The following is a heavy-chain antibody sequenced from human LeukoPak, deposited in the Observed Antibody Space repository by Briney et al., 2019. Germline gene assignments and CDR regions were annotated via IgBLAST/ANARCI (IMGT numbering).Heavy chain of an antibody. J-gene: IGHJ3*02. D-gene: IGHD4-23*01. CDR3: ARARRWKDAFDI. CDR2: IYYSGRT. V-gene: IGHV4-39*07. Sequence: SGTLSLSCTVSGGSIRSGTYYWGWTRQPPGEGLEWIGSIYYSGRTYYNPSLKSRVTISVDTSKNQFSLKLSSVTAADTAVYYCARARRWKDAFDIWGQGTMVTVSS. CDR1: GGSIRSGTYY.